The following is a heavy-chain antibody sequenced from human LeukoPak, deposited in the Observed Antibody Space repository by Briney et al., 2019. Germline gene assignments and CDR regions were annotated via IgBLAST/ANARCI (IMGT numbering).Heavy chain of an antibody. J-gene: IGHJ3*02. V-gene: IGHV1-69*13. Sequence: SVKVSCKASGYTFTSYDINWVRQATGQGLEWMGGIIPIFGTANYAQKFQGRVTITADESTSTAYMELSSLRSEDTAVYYCARAISNYDSSAYYRSDAFDIWGQGTMVTVSS. CDR1: GYTFTSYD. CDR2: IIPIFGTA. D-gene: IGHD3-22*01. CDR3: ARAISNYDSSAYYRSDAFDI.